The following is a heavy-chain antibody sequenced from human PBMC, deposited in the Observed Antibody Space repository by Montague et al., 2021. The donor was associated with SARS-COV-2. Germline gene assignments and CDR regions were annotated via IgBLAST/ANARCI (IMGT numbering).Heavy chain of an antibody. J-gene: IGHJ4*02. Sequence: SLRLSCAASGLSFSDYDMNWVRQAPGKGLEWVSSISATGSYIYYXDSVKVRFAISRDNAKKSLYLQMDSLRAEDTAVYYCAADPEVQKHRLAHFDYWGQGTLVTVSS. CDR2: ISATGSYI. V-gene: IGHV3-21*01. CDR1: GLSFSDYD. D-gene: IGHD6-25*01. CDR3: AADPEVQKHRLAHFDY.